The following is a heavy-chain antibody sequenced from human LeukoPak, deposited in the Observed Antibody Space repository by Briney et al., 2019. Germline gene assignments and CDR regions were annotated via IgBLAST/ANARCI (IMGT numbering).Heavy chain of an antibody. CDR1: GFSLSTSGVG. D-gene: IGHD3-22*01. CDR3: AHTYYDSSGSGY. Sequence: SGPTLVKPTQTLTPTCTFSGFSLSTSGVGVGWICQPPGKALEWLALIYWDDDKRYSPSLKSRLTITKDTSKNQVVLTMTNMDPVDTATYYCAHTYYDSSGSGYWGQGTLVTVSS. J-gene: IGHJ4*02. V-gene: IGHV2-5*02. CDR2: IYWDDDK.